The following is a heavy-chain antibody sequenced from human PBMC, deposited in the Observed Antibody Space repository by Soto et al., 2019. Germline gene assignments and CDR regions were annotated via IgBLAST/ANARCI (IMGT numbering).Heavy chain of an antibody. CDR3: ARHSSGWYNWFDP. Sequence: SETLSLTCTVSGGSISSSSYYWGWIRQPPGKGLEWIGSIYYSGSTYYNPSLKSRVTISVDTSKNQFSLKLSSVTAAGTAVYYCARHSSGWYNWFDPWGQGTLVTVSS. CDR1: GGSISSSSYY. CDR2: IYYSGST. V-gene: IGHV4-39*01. D-gene: IGHD6-19*01. J-gene: IGHJ5*02.